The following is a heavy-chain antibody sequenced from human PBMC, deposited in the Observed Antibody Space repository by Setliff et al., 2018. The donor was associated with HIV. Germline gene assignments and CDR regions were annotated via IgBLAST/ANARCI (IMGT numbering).Heavy chain of an antibody. Sequence: GASVKVSCKASGYAFTSQFMHWVRQAPGQGLEWMGIISPSGDRTTYAQRFRGRVTMTSDTSTGTVYLQMNSLRPEDTALYYCAKDRLLDGSSWYYLDYWGQGTLVTVSS. J-gene: IGHJ4*02. CDR3: AKDRLLDGSSWYYLDY. CDR2: ISPSGDRT. D-gene: IGHD6-13*01. V-gene: IGHV1-46*01. CDR1: GYAFTSQF.